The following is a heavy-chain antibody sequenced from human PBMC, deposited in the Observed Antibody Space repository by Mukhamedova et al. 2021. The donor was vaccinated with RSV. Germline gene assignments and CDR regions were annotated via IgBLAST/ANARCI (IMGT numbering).Heavy chain of an antibody. D-gene: IGHD3-10*01. CDR2: GSGGST. J-gene: IGHJ4*02. CDR3: ATGEFGLHVDY. V-gene: IGHV3-23*01. Sequence: GSGGSTYYADSVKGRFTISRDNSKNTLYLQMNSLRAEDTAVYYCATGEFGLHVDYWGQGTLATVSS.